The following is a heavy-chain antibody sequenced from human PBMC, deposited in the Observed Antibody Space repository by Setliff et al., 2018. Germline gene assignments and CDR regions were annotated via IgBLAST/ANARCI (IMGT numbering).Heavy chain of an antibody. CDR2: IYPGDSDT. CDR1: GYSFTCYW. V-gene: IGHV5-51*01. CDR3: ARVGQQLVYYYYGMDV. D-gene: IGHD6-13*01. J-gene: IGHJ6*02. Sequence: GASLKISCKGSGYSFTCYWIGWVRQMPGKGLEWMGIIYPGDSDTRYSPSFQGQVTISADKSISTAYLQWSSLKASDTAMYYCARVGQQLVYYYYGMDVWGQGTTVTVSS.